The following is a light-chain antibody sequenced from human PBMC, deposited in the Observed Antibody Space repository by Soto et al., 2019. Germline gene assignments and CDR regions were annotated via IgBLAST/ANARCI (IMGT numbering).Light chain of an antibody. V-gene: IGKV1-5*03. J-gene: IGKJ2*01. CDR1: QSISSW. CDR2: KAS. CDR3: QQRNT. Sequence: DIQMTQSPSTLSASVGDRVTITCRASQSISSWLAWYQQKPGKAPKLLIYKASSLESGVPSRFSGSGSGTEFTLTISSLQPDDFATYYCQQRNTVGQGTKLEIK.